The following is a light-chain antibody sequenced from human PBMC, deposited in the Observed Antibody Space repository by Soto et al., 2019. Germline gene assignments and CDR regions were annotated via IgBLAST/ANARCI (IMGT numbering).Light chain of an antibody. V-gene: IGKV3-11*01. CDR2: DAS. Sequence: DIVLTQSPATLALSPGERATLSCRASQTVGIYLAWYQHKPGQAPRLLIYDASIRATGIPARFSGSGSGTDFTLTISSLEPEEFAVYYCQQRAGWPPLSFGGGSKVQIK. CDR3: QQRAGWPPLS. J-gene: IGKJ4*01. CDR1: QTVGIY.